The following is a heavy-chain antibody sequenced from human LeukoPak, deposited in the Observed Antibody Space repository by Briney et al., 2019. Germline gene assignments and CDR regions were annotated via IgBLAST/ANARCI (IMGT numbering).Heavy chain of an antibody. CDR2: IIPIFGTA. CDR3: ARTGYPPLSPRGQWIQLWSV. D-gene: IGHD5-18*01. CDR1: GGTFSSYA. J-gene: IGHJ6*02. Sequence: GASVKVSCKASGGTFSSYAISWVRQAPGQGLEWMGGIIPIFGTANYAQKFQGRVTITADESTSTAYMELSSLRSEDTAVYYCARTGYPPLSPRGQWIQLWSVWGQGTTVTVSS. V-gene: IGHV1-69*13.